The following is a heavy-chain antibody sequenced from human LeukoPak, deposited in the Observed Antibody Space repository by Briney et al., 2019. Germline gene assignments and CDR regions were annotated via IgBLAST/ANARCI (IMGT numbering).Heavy chain of an antibody. V-gene: IGHV3-30*04. CDR3: AREWTKPKTRGLYDP. Sequence: PGGSLRLSCAASGFTFSSYAMHWVRQAPGKGLEWVAVISYDGSNKYYADSVKGRFTISRDNSKNTLYLQMNSLRAEDTAVYYCAREWTKPKTRGLYDPWGQGTLVTVSS. J-gene: IGHJ5*02. CDR1: GFTFSSYA. D-gene: IGHD3-10*01. CDR2: ISYDGSNK.